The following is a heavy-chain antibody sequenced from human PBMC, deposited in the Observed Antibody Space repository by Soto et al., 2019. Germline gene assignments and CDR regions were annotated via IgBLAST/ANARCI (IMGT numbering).Heavy chain of an antibody. D-gene: IGHD2-21*02. J-gene: IGHJ5*02. CDR3: ARGYGGNSGFDP. Sequence: QVQLVQSGAEVKKPGASVKVSCKASGYTFTSYAMHWVRQAPGQRLEWMGWINAGNGNTKYSQKFQGRVTITRDTAASTANMELSSLGSEDTAVYYCARGYGGNSGFDPWGQGTLVTVSS. CDR2: INAGNGNT. CDR1: GYTFTSYA. V-gene: IGHV1-3*01.